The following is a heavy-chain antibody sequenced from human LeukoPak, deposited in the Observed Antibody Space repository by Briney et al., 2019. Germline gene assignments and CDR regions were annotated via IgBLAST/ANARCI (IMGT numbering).Heavy chain of an antibody. CDR1: GYTFTGYY. J-gene: IGHJ4*02. Sequence: ASVKVSCKASGYTFTGYYMHWVRQAPGQGLEWMGWINPNSGGTNYAQKLQGWVTMTRDTSISTAYMELSRLRSDDTAVYYCARSLPGYSYGLDYWGQGTLVTVSS. CDR2: INPNSGGT. CDR3: ARSLPGYSYGLDY. V-gene: IGHV1-2*04. D-gene: IGHD5-18*01.